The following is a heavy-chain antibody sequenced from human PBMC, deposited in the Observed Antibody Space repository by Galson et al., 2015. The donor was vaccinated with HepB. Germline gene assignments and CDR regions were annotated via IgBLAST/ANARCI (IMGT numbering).Heavy chain of an antibody. J-gene: IGHJ4*02. D-gene: IGHD2-15*01. CDR1: EFTFSSYA. V-gene: IGHV3-23*01. CDR2: ISGSGGSP. CDR3: VSSGRPNIDY. Sequence: SLRLSCAASEFTFSSYAMSWVRQAPGKGLEWVTTISGSGGSPYYADSVKGRFTISRDNSKNTLYLQMNSLRAEDTAVYYCVSSGRPNIDYWGQGTLVTVSS.